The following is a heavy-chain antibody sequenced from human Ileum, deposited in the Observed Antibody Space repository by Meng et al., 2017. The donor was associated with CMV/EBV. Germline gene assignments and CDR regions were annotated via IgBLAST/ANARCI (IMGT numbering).Heavy chain of an antibody. CDR1: GGSIIGHY. CDR3: ARESTPTGYSNSRAPYFYYAMDV. Sequence: GSLRLSCPVSGGSIIGHYWNWIRQAPGKGLEWIGYIYSDGATHYNPSLKIRVTISVDTAKNQFSLRLTSVTAADTAIYFCARESTPTGYSNSRAPYFYYAMDVWGQGTTVTVSS. CDR2: IYSDGAT. D-gene: IGHD6-13*01. V-gene: IGHV4-59*11. J-gene: IGHJ6*02.